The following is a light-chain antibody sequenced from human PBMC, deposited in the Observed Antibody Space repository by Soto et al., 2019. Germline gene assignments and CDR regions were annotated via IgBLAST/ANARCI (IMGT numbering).Light chain of an antibody. Sequence: DIQMTQSPSSLSASVGDRVTVTCRASQGISSFLAWYQQKPGKVPKLLIYAASTLQPGVPSRFSGSGYGTDFTLTISSLQPEDVATYYCQKYDSAPSLTFGGGTKVELK. CDR2: AAS. V-gene: IGKV1-27*01. CDR1: QGISSF. J-gene: IGKJ4*01. CDR3: QKYDSAPSLT.